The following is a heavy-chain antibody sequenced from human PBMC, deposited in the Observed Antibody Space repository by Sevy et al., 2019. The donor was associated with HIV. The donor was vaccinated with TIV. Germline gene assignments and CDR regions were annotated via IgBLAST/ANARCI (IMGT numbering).Heavy chain of an antibody. Sequence: GGSLRLSCAASGFTFSSYAMTWVRLAPGKGLEWVSAISGSGGYTYYADSVKGRFTISRDNSKKTLDLQMHSLRAEDTAVYYCAKEGYESSGYYHWGQGTLVTVSS. CDR3: AKEGYESSGYYH. D-gene: IGHD3-22*01. CDR1: GFTFSSYA. CDR2: ISGSGGYT. J-gene: IGHJ5*02. V-gene: IGHV3-23*01.